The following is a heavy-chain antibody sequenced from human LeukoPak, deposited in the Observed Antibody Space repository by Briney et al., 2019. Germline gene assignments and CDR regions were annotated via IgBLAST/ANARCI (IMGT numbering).Heavy chain of an antibody. Sequence: GGSLRLSCAASGFTFSSYGMHWVRQAPGKGLEWVAVISYDGSNKYYADSVKGRFTISRDNSKNTLYLQMNSLRAEDTAVYYCAKDSTRIAVAAPDYWGQGNLVTVSS. V-gene: IGHV3-30*18. CDR3: AKDSTRIAVAAPDY. D-gene: IGHD6-19*01. CDR2: ISYDGSNK. CDR1: GFTFSSYG. J-gene: IGHJ4*02.